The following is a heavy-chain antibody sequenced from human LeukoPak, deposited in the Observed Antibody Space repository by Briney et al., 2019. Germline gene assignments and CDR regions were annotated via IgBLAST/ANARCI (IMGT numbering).Heavy chain of an antibody. CDR2: IYHSGST. J-gene: IGHJ4*02. D-gene: IGHD2-2*02. CDR3: ARLSGAPIRHPIYHFDY. V-gene: IGHV4-38-2*01. CDR1: GYSISSGYY. Sequence: SETLSLTCPVSGYSISSGYYWGWIRQPPGKGLEWIGNIYHSGSTYKNPSLKSRVTISLDTSKNQFSLNLSSVTAADMAMYYCARLSGAPIRHPIYHFDYWGQGTLVTVSS.